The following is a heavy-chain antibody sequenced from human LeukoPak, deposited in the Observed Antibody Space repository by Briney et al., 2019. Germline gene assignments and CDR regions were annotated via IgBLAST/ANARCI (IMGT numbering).Heavy chain of an antibody. CDR2: IYYSGNT. V-gene: IGHV4-59*01. Sequence: PSETLSLTCTVSGGSISSYYWSWIRQPPGKGLEWIGYIYYSGNTNYNPSLKSRVTMSVDTSKNQFSLKLSSVTAADTAVYYCARGSFTASASDYYDSSGYYRPHYYYGMNVWGQGTTVTVSS. D-gene: IGHD3-22*01. J-gene: IGHJ6*02. CDR1: GGSISSYY. CDR3: ARGSFTASASDYYDSSGYYRPHYYYGMNV.